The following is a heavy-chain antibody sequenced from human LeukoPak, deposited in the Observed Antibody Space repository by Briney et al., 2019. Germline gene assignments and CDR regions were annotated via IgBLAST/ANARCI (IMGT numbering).Heavy chain of an antibody. J-gene: IGHJ4*02. Sequence: GGSLRLSCAASGFTFSNAWISWVRQAPGKGLEGGSSISGSGGSTYYADSVKGRFTISRDNSKNTLYLHMNSLRAEDTAVYYCPKDSEYSSSWYDYFDSRGQGTLVTVSS. V-gene: IGHV3-23*01. CDR1: GFTFSNAW. CDR3: PKDSEYSSSWYDYFDS. D-gene: IGHD6-13*01. CDR2: ISGSGGST.